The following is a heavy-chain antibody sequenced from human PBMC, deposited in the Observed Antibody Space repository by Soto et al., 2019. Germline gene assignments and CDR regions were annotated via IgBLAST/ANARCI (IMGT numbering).Heavy chain of an antibody. D-gene: IGHD6-13*01. CDR2: ISAYNGNT. CDR3: ARSLSLKAGSWYYPDY. V-gene: IGHV1-18*01. CDR1: GYTFTSYG. J-gene: IGHJ4*02. Sequence: ASVKVSCKASGYTFTSYGISWVRQAPGQGLEWTGWISAYNGNTNYAQKLQGRVTMTTDTSTSTAYMELRSLRSDDTAVYYCARSLSLKAGSWYYPDYWGQGTLVTVSS.